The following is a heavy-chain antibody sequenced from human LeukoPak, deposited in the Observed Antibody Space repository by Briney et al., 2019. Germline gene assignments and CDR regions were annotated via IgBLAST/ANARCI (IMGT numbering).Heavy chain of an antibody. D-gene: IGHD5-18*01. CDR2: IIPILGIA. J-gene: IGHJ4*02. V-gene: IGHV1-69*04. CDR3: ARDLHDGYSYGY. CDR1: GGTFSSYA. Sequence: ASVKVSCKASGGTFSSYAISWVRQAPGQGLEWMGRIIPILGIANYAQKFQGRVTITADKSTSTAYRELSSLRSEDTAVYYCARDLHDGYSYGYWGQGTLVTVSS.